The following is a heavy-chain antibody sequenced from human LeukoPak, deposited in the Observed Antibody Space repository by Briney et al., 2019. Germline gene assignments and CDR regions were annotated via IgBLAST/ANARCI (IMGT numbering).Heavy chain of an antibody. CDR3: AKAVCGDFQSTVDY. J-gene: IGHJ4*02. CDR1: GFSFEDYA. CDR2: VSWNSGNV. D-gene: IGHD4-17*01. V-gene: IGHV3-9*01. Sequence: PGGSLRLSCAASGFSFEDYAMHWVRQPPGKGLEWVSGVSWNSGNVGYAYSVKGRFTISRDNAKNFLYLQMSSLRAEDTALYYCAKAVCGDFQSTVDYWGRGTLVTVSS.